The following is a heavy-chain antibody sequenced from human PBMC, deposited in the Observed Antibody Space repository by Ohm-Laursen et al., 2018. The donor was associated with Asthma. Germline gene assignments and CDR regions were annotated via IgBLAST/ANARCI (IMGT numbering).Heavy chain of an antibody. CDR1: GITFSKAW. CDR3: ATDGYRSGWSYYFDN. D-gene: IGHD6-19*01. J-gene: IGHJ4*02. Sequence: SLRLSCSASGITFSKAWMSWVRQAPGKGLEWVARIKSNTYGGARDYPASVKVRFTISRDDSKNTLSLQMNNLDSEDSAVYYCATDGYRSGWSYYFDNWGKGTLVTVSS. V-gene: IGHV3-15*01. CDR2: IKSNTYGGAR.